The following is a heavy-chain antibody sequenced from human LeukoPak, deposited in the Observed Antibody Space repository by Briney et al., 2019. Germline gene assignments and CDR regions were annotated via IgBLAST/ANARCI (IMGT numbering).Heavy chain of an antibody. CDR1: GFTFSSHA. J-gene: IGHJ4*02. Sequence: GGSLRLSCAASGFTFSSHAMNWVRQAPGKGLEWVSGVSNSGGNTYYADSVKGRFTISRDNSKNTLYLQMNSLRAEDTAVYYCAKDLCGDYDFDYWGQGTLVTVSS. CDR3: AKDLCGDYDFDY. D-gene: IGHD4-17*01. V-gene: IGHV3-23*01. CDR2: VSNSGGNT.